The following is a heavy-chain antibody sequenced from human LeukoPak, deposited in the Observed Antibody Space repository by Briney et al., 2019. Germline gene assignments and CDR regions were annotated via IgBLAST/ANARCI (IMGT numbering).Heavy chain of an antibody. D-gene: IGHD2-15*01. V-gene: IGHV3-21*01. CDR1: GFTFSSYS. Sequence: GGSLRLSCAASGFTFSSYSMNWVRQAPGKGLEWVSSISSSSSYIYYADSVKGRFTISRDNAKNSLYLQMNSLRAEDTAVYYCARDFRALHYGMDVWGQGTTVTVSS. CDR3: ARDFRALHYGMDV. J-gene: IGHJ6*02. CDR2: ISSSSSYI.